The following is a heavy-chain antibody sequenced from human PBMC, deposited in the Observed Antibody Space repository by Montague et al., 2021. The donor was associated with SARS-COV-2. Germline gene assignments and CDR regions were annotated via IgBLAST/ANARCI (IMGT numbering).Heavy chain of an antibody. CDR2: IHYNGLK. D-gene: IGHD3-10*01. J-gene: IGHJ6*02. Sequence: SETLSLTCDVSGVSISNYHWSWIWQPPGKGLEFIGYIHYNGLKNYKPSLQSRVTMTVDTSKNQVSLKLTSVTAAATAVYYCARHDNSGTYPVNVWGQGTKVTVSS. CDR1: GVSISNYH. V-gene: IGHV4-59*08. CDR3: ARHDNSGTYPVNV.